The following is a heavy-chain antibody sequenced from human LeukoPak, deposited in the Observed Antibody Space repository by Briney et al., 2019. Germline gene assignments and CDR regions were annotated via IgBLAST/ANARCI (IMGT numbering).Heavy chain of an antibody. CDR3: ATTRYNWNYYFDY. Sequence: GGSLRLSCAASGFTFSSYGMHWVRQAPGKGLEWVAVISYDGSNKYYADSVKGRFTISRDNYKNTLYLQMNSLRAEDTAVYYCATTRYNWNYYFDYWGQGTLVTVSS. D-gene: IGHD1-7*01. V-gene: IGHV3-30*03. J-gene: IGHJ4*02. CDR2: ISYDGSNK. CDR1: GFTFSSYG.